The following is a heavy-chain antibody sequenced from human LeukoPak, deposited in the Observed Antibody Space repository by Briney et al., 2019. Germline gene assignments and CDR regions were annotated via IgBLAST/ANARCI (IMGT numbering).Heavy chain of an antibody. CDR3: ATDPNPYSSTSGYFDF. CDR1: GGTFSSYA. D-gene: IGHD6-13*01. V-gene: IGHV1-69*04. CDR2: IIPILGIA. J-gene: IGHJ4*02. Sequence: ASVKVSCKASGGTFSSYAISWVRQAPGQGLEWMGRIIPILGIANYAQKFQGRVTITADESSNTASLDLSSLTSEDTAVYYCATDPNPYSSTSGYFDFWGQGTLVTVSS.